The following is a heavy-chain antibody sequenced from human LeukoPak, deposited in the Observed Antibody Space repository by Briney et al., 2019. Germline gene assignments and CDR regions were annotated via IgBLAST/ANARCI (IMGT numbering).Heavy chain of an antibody. Sequence: SETLSLTCTVSGGSISSYYWSWIRQPPGKGLEWIGCIYYSGSTNYNPSLKSRVTISVDTSKNQFSLKLSSVTAADTAVYYCARQGVRGVIIDYWGQGTLVTVSS. CDR2: IYYSGST. J-gene: IGHJ4*02. D-gene: IGHD3-10*01. CDR3: ARQGVRGVIIDY. CDR1: GGSISSYY. V-gene: IGHV4-59*08.